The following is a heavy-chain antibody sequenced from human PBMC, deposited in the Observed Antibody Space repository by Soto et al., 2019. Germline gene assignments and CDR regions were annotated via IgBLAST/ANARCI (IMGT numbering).Heavy chain of an antibody. CDR2: IIPIFGPA. CDR1: GGAFGSYG. J-gene: IGHJ5*02. CDR3: AKDGSTGTWFDP. D-gene: IGHD5-12*01. Sequence: QVQLVQSGAEVKKPGSSVKVSCKASGGAFGSYGITWVRQAPGQGLEWMGGIIPIFGPANNAQKFQGRVTISADESTGTAYMELSSLRYDDTAVYYCAKDGSTGTWFDPWGQGTLVTVSS. V-gene: IGHV1-69*01.